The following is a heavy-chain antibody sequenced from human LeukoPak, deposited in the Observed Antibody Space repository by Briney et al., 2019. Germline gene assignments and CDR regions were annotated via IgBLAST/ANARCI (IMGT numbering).Heavy chain of an antibody. J-gene: IGHJ4*02. CDR1: GFTFSTYA. CDR2: ISYDGSNK. V-gene: IGHV3-30*04. CDR3: ASSSWYSYYFDY. D-gene: IGHD6-13*01. Sequence: GGSLRLSCAASGFTFSTYAMHWVRQAPGKGLEWVAVISYDGSNKYYADSVKGRFTISRDNSKNTLYLQMNSLGAEDTAVYYCASSSWYSYYFDYWGQGTLVTVSS.